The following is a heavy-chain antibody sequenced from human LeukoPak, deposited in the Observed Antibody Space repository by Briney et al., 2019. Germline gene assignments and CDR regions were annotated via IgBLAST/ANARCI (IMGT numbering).Heavy chain of an antibody. D-gene: IGHD5-18*01. Sequence: GGSLRLSCAASGFTFSSYAMSWVRQAPGKGLEWVSAISGSGGSTYYADSVKGRFTISRDNSKNTLYLQMNSLRAEDTAIYYCAKHGGYSYGYYYDYGMDVWGQGTTVTVSS. V-gene: IGHV3-23*01. CDR3: AKHGGYSYGYYYDYGMDV. J-gene: IGHJ6*02. CDR1: GFTFSSYA. CDR2: ISGSGGST.